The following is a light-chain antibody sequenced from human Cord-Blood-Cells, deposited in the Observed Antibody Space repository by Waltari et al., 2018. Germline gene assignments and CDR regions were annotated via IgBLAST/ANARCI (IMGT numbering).Light chain of an antibody. CDR1: KLGDKY. Sequence: SYALTQPPSVSVSPGPTASIPCPGDKLGDKYACWYQQKPGQSPVLVIYQDSKRPSGIPERFSGSNSGNTATLTISGTQAMDEADYYCQAWDSSTYVFGTGTKVTVL. V-gene: IGLV3-1*01. CDR2: QDS. J-gene: IGLJ1*01. CDR3: QAWDSSTYV.